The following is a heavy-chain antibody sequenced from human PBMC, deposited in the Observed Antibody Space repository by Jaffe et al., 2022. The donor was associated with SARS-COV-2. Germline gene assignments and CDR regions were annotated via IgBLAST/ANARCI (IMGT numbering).Heavy chain of an antibody. CDR3: VKDLSGTYSFDY. D-gene: IGHD1-26*01. V-gene: IGHV3-64D*09. CDR2: INPHGAIT. J-gene: IGHJ4*02. Sequence: EVQLVESGGGLVQPGGSLRLSCLASGFTFSSYAMHWVRQAPGKGLKYVSTINPHGAITKYADSLKGRFIVSRDDSKNTLYLQMSSLRAEDTAVYYCVKDLSGTYSFDYWGQGTLVTVSS. CDR1: GFTFSSYA.